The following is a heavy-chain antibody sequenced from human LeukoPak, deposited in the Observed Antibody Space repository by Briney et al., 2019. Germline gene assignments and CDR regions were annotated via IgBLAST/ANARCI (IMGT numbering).Heavy chain of an antibody. CDR1: GFTFSSYT. D-gene: IGHD1-1*01. CDR3: ARCTTGRTFGSLREIKRSREIDY. J-gene: IGHJ4*02. CDR2: ISRSSGYI. Sequence: PGGSLRLSCAASGFTFSSYTMNWVRQAPGKGLEWVSAISRSSGYIYYADSVKGRFTISRDNAKNSLYLQMNSLRVEDTAVYYCARCTTGRTFGSLREIKRSREIDYWGQGTLVTVSS. V-gene: IGHV3-21*04.